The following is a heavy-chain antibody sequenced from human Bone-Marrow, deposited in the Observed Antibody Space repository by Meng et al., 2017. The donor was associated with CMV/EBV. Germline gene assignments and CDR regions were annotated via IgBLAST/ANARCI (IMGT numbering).Heavy chain of an antibody. J-gene: IGHJ4*02. CDR2: IKSKTAGGTT. Sequence: ASGFTFTNAWMSWVRQAPGKGLEWVGRIKSKTAGGTTNYAAPVKDTFTISRDDSKNTLYLQMNSLKTEDTAVYYCTAAGSGGSYFNYWGQGTLVTVSS. V-gene: IGHV3-15*06. CDR3: TAAGSGGSYFNY. CDR1: GFTFTNAW. D-gene: IGHD3-16*01.